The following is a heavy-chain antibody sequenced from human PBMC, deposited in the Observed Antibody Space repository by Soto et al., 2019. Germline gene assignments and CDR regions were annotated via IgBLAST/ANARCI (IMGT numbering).Heavy chain of an antibody. D-gene: IGHD2-21*02. CDR3: TKRGDVYYYGMAA. CDR1: GFTFSSYW. V-gene: IGHV3-74*01. CDR2: INSDGSST. Sequence: GGSLRLSCAASGFTFSSYWMHWVRQAPGKGLVWVSRINSDGSSTSYADSVRGRFTISRDNAKNTLYLQMNGLRAEDTAVYYCTKRGDVYYYGMAAWGHGTTVTVSS. J-gene: IGHJ6*02.